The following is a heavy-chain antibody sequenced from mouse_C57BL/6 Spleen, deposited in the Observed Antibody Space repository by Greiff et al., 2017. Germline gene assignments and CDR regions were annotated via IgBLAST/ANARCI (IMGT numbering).Heavy chain of an antibody. D-gene: IGHD4-1*01. CDR2: IDPENGDT. CDR1: GFNIKDDY. J-gene: IGHJ3*01. CDR3: TTSGAFAY. V-gene: IGHV14-4*01. Sequence: EVQLQQSGAELVRPGASVKLSCTASGFNIKDDYMHWVKQRPEQGLEWIAWIDPENGDTEYASKFQGKATITADTSSNTAYLQLSSLTSEDTAVYYCTTSGAFAYWGQGTLVTVSA.